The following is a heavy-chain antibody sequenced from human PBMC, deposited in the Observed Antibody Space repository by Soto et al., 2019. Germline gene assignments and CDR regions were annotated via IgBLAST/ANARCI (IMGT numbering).Heavy chain of an antibody. D-gene: IGHD3-3*01. J-gene: IGHJ4*02. CDR2: ISGGGGST. V-gene: IGHV3-23*01. Sequence: GSLRLSCAASGFTFSSYAMSWVRQAPGKGLEWVSAISGGGGSTYYADSVKGRFTISRDNSKNTLYLQMNSLRAEDTAVYYCAKSHEFGVVILYYFDYWGQGTLVTVSS. CDR1: GFTFSSYA. CDR3: AKSHEFGVVILYYFDY.